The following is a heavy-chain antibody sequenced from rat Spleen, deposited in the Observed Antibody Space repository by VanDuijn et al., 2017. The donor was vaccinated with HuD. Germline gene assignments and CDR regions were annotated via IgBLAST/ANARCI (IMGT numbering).Heavy chain of an antibody. D-gene: IGHD4-3*01. V-gene: IGHV5S10*01. CDR2: ISYDGSRS. CDR1: GFTFSDYY. Sequence: EVQLVESGGGLVPPGRSLKLSCAASGFTFSDYYMAWVRQAPTRGLEWVAAISYDGSRSYYRDSVKGRFTISRDNTKSTLYLQMNSLRSEDTATYYCARHNSGYGVMDAWGQGASVTVSS. CDR3: ARHNSGYGVMDA. J-gene: IGHJ4*01.